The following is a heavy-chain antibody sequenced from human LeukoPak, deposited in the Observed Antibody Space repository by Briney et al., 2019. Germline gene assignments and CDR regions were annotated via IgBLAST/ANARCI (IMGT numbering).Heavy chain of an antibody. D-gene: IGHD3-3*01. CDR2: MRRDGNEI. V-gene: IGHV3-7*03. CDR1: GFTFSTYW. Sequence: PGGSLRLSCSASGFTFSTYWMSWVRQAPGKGLEWVANMRRDGNEIYYLDSVKGRFTISRDTSKKTLYLQMNSLRAEDTAVYYCATGDRTIFGVVTTRPPDCWGQGILVTVSS. J-gene: IGHJ4*02. CDR3: ATGDRTIFGVVTTRPPDC.